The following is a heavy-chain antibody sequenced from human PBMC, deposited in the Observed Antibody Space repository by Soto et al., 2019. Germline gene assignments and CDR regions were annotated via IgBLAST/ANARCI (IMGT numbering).Heavy chain of an antibody. CDR2: INWNGGST. CDR3: ARGAPTGTTLDYYYYMDV. V-gene: IGHV3-20*01. J-gene: IGHJ6*03. D-gene: IGHD1-1*01. CDR1: GFTFDDYG. Sequence: GGSLRLSCAASGFTFDDYGMSWVRQAPGKGLEWVSGINWNGGSTGYADSVKGRFTISRDNAKNSLYLQMNSLRAEDTALYHCARGAPTGTTLDYYYYMDVWGKGTTVTVSS.